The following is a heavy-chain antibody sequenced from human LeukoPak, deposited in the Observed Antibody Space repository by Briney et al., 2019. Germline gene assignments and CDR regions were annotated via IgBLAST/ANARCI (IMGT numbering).Heavy chain of an antibody. J-gene: IGHJ4*02. D-gene: IGHD6-13*01. Sequence: GGSLRLSCAASGFTFSSYAMSWVRQAPGKGLEWVSAISGSGGSTYYADSVKGRFTISRDNSMNTLYLQMNSLRAEDTAVYYCAKDGKGSSWVPADFDYWGQGTLVTVSS. CDR2: ISGSGGST. V-gene: IGHV3-23*01. CDR3: AKDGKGSSWVPADFDY. CDR1: GFTFSSYA.